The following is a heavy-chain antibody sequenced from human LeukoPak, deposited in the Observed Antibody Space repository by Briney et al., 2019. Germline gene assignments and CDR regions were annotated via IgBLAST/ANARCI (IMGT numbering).Heavy chain of an antibody. Sequence: SETLSLTCAVYGGSFSGYYWSWIRQPPGKGLEWIGEINHSGSTNYNPSLKSRVTISVDTSKNQFSLKLSSVTAADTAVYYCASHLGQYYDILTGYYPHAFDIWGQGTMVTVSS. CDR1: GGSFSGYY. CDR2: INHSGST. D-gene: IGHD3-9*01. V-gene: IGHV4-34*01. CDR3: ASHLGQYYDILTGYYPHAFDI. J-gene: IGHJ3*02.